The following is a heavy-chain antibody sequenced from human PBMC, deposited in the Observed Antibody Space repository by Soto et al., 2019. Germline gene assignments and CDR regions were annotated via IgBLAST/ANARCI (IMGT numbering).Heavy chain of an antibody. V-gene: IGHV1-69*12. D-gene: IGHD4-4*01. CDR2: IIPIFGTA. CDR1: GGTFSSYA. CDR3: AKVHDYSNYYYGMDV. Sequence: QVQLVQSGAEVKKPGSSVKVSCKASGGTFSSYAISWVRQAPGQGLEWMGGIIPIFGTANYAQKFQGRVTITADESTSTGHMELSSLRSEDTDVYYCAKVHDYSNYYYGMDVWGQGTTVTVSS. J-gene: IGHJ6*02.